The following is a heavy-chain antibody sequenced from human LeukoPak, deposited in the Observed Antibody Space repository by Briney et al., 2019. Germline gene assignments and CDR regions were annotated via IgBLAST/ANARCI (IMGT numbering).Heavy chain of an antibody. V-gene: IGHV3-64*01. CDR3: VREERGLAIDY. Sequence: GGSLRLSCAASGFIFRNYAMHWVRQAPGKGLEYVSAISSSGDNTHYANSVRGRFTISRDNSKNTLFLQMGSLRAEDMAVYYCVREERGLAIDYWGQGTLVAVSS. J-gene: IGHJ4*02. CDR1: GFIFRNYA. D-gene: IGHD5-12*01. CDR2: ISSSGDNT.